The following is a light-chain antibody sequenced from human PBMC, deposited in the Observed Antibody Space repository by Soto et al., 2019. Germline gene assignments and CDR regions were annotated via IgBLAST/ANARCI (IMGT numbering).Light chain of an antibody. CDR1: SSDVGAYNR. V-gene: IGLV2-14*01. Sequence: QSALTQPASVSGSPGQSITLSCTGTSSDVGAYNRVSWYQQHSGKAPKLMIYEVSNRPSGVSNRFSGSKSGNTASLTISGLQAEDEADYYCLSYTTSSSYVFGTGTKLTVL. CDR2: EVS. J-gene: IGLJ1*01. CDR3: LSYTTSSSYV.